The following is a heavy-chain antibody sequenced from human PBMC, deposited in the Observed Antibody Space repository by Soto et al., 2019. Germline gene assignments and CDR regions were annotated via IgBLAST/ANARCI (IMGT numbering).Heavy chain of an antibody. D-gene: IGHD2-15*01. Sequence: SETLSLTCAVYGGSFSGYYWSWIRQPPGKGLEWIGEINHSGSTNYNPSLKSRVTISVDTSKNQFSLKLSSVTAADTAVYYCARGGRYCSGGSCHRTRGNWFDPWGQGTLVTVSS. CDR3: ARGGRYCSGGSCHRTRGNWFDP. J-gene: IGHJ5*02. CDR2: INHSGST. CDR1: GGSFSGYY. V-gene: IGHV4-34*01.